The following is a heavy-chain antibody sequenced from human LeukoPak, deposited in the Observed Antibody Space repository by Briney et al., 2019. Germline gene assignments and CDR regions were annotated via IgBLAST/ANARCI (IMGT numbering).Heavy chain of an antibody. V-gene: IGHV1-2*02. CDR3: ARDRTGDGFAYFDY. Sequence: GASVKVSCKASGYSFTDYLMHWVRQAPGQGLGWMGWINPNSGDTSSAQKFQGRVTMTRDTSISTAYMELSTLRSDDTAVYYCARDRTGDGFAYFDYWGQGTLVTVSS. CDR2: INPNSGDT. D-gene: IGHD5-24*01. J-gene: IGHJ4*02. CDR1: GYSFTDYL.